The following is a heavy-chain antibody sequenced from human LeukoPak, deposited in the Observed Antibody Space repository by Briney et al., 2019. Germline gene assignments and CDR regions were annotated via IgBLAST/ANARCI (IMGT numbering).Heavy chain of an antibody. CDR2: VYFSGST. CDR3: ARGDYSDSTSYFPY. V-gene: IGHV4-39*01. J-gene: IGHJ4*02. Sequence: PSETQSLICTVSGGSIGRGSQYWAWIRQTPGKELEWIGSVYFSGSTYYNPSLKSRFTISLYTSKNQFSLNLGSVTAADTAVYYCARGDYSDSTSYFPYWGQGTQVTVSS. CDR1: GGSIGRGSQY. D-gene: IGHD3-22*01.